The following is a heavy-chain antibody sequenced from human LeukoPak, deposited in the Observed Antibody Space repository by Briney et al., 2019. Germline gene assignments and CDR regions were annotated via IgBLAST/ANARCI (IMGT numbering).Heavy chain of an antibody. CDR3: ARRPLDILTGYPFDY. Sequence: HGESLKISSKGSGXSFTSYCIGWVRQMPGRGLEGMGIIYPGDSETRYSPSFQGQVTISADRSINTAYLQWSSLKASDSAIYYCARRPLDILTGYPFDYWGQGTLVTVSS. V-gene: IGHV5-51*01. CDR2: IYPGDSET. D-gene: IGHD3-9*01. J-gene: IGHJ4*02. CDR1: GXSFTSYC.